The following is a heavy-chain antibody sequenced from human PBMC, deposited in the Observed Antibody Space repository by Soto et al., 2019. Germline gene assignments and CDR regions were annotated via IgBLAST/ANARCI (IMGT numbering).Heavy chain of an antibody. J-gene: IGHJ5*02. CDR2: VRGDNGHT. CDR3: ARDLGYCRSGTCYREWFDP. V-gene: IGHV1-18*01. Sequence: QVQLVQSGAEVKKPGASVKVSCKASGYTFTTHGISWVRQVPGQGLEWMGWVRGDNGHTKYAQSLQGRVTMTTDTSTNTAYMELRSLRSADTAVYYCARDLGYCRSGTCYREWFDPWGQGTLVTVSS. CDR1: GYTFTTHG. D-gene: IGHD2-15*01.